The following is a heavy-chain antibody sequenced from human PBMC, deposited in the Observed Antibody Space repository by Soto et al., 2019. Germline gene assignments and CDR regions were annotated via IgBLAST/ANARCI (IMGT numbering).Heavy chain of an antibody. J-gene: IGHJ3*02. CDR3: ARGYGSGRYYQVPPDGVFDI. CDR1: GGTFSSYA. D-gene: IGHD3-10*01. Sequence: SVKVSCKASGGTFSSYAISWVRQAPGQGLEWMGGIIPIFGTANYAQKFQGRVTITADKSTSTAYMELSSLRSEDTAVYYCARGYGSGRYYQVPPDGVFDIWGQGTMVTVS. V-gene: IGHV1-69*06. CDR2: IIPIFGTA.